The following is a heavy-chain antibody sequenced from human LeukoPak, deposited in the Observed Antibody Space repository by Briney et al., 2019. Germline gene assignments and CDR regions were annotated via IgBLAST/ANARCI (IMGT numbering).Heavy chain of an antibody. CDR2: ISSSSSYI. J-gene: IGHJ3*02. V-gene: IGHV3-21*01. D-gene: IGHD3-22*01. CDR3: ARDLLKPDYYDSSGYSAFDI. Sequence: GGSLRLSCAASGFTFSSYSMNWVRQAPGKGLEWVSSISSSSSYIYYADSVKGRFTISRDNAKNSLCLQMNSLRAEDTAVYYCARDLLKPDYYDSSGYSAFDIWGQGTMVTVSS. CDR1: GFTFSSYS.